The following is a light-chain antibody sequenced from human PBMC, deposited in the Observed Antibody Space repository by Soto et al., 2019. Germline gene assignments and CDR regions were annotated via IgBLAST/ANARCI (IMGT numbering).Light chain of an antibody. V-gene: IGKV3-11*01. J-gene: IGKJ4*01. CDR3: QQRSNWPPIT. CDR1: QSVSRY. Sequence: VWTQKQDTLALSPGGRATLSCTASQSVSRYLAWYQKKPGQAPRLLIYDASNRATGIPARFSGNGSGTDFTLTISSLEPEDFGVYYCQQRSNWPPITFGGGTKVDIK. CDR2: DAS.